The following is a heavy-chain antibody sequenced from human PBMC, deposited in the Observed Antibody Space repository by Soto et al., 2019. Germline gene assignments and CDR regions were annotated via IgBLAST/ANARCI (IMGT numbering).Heavy chain of an antibody. Sequence: QVQLVESGGGLVKPGGSLRLSCAASGFTFSDYFMTWIRQPPGKGLEWVSYTNTGGNSMYYAASVKGRFTISRDNARTSLSLQTQWLRTEDYAVYYCARGFATSSWYSFEVWGHWTMVMVSP. CDR1: GFTFSDYF. CDR3: ARGFATSSWYSFEV. V-gene: IGHV3-11*01. D-gene: IGHD2-15*01. J-gene: IGHJ3*01. CDR2: TNTGGNSM.